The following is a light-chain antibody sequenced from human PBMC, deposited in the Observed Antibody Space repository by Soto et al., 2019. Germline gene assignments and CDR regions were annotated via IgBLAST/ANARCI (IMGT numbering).Light chain of an antibody. Sequence: QSVLTQPPSASGTPGQRVTISCSGSSSNIGSNTVNWYQQLPGTAPQLLIYSNNQRPSGVPDRFSGSKSGTSASLAISGLQSEDEDDYYCAAWDDSLKVVFGGGTKLTVL. V-gene: IGLV1-44*01. CDR2: SNN. CDR1: SSNIGSNT. CDR3: AAWDDSLKVV. J-gene: IGLJ2*01.